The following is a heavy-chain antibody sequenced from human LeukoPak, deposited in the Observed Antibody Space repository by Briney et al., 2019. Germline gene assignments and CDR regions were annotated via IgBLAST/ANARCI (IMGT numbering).Heavy chain of an antibody. CDR1: GFTFSSYS. CDR3: AKDLGGRTYSSGLVGFDY. D-gene: IGHD5-18*01. CDR2: ISSSGSTI. Sequence: AGGSLRLSCAASGFTFSSYSMNWVRQAPGKGLEWVSYISSSGSTIYYADSVKGRFTISRDNSKNTLYLQMNSLRAVDTAVYYCAKDLGGRTYSSGLVGFDYWGQGTLVTVSS. V-gene: IGHV3-48*01. J-gene: IGHJ4*02.